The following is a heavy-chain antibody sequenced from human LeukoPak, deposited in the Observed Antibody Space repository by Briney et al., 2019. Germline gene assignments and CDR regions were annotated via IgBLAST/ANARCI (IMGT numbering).Heavy chain of an antibody. CDR3: ARDERAWFDP. J-gene: IGHJ5*02. Sequence: PSETLSLTCTVSGGSISSYYWSWIRQPPVKGLEWIGYIYYSGSTNYNPSLKSRVTISVDTSKNQFSLKLSSVTAADAAVYYCARDERAWFDPWGQGTLVTVSS. V-gene: IGHV4-59*01. CDR1: GGSISSYY. CDR2: IYYSGST.